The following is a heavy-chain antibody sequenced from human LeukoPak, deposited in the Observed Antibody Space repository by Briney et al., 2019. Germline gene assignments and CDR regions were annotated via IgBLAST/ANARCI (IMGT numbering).Heavy chain of an antibody. CDR2: IGSAI. CDR1: GFIFSDYS. V-gene: IGHV3-48*01. CDR3: ARDHAYAFDI. D-gene: IGHD2-2*01. Sequence: PGGSLRLSCVASGFIFSDYSLNWVRQAPGKGLEWISYIGSAIYYADSVKGRFTISRDNAKNSLFLQMNSLRAEDTAVYYCARDHAYAFDIWGQGTLVTVSS. J-gene: IGHJ3*02.